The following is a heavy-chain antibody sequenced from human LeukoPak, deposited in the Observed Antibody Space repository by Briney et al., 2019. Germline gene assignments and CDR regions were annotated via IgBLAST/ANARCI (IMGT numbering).Heavy chain of an antibody. J-gene: IGHJ5*02. CDR1: VRLIRICY. Sequence: SDTLSLTCTVSVRLIRICYWSCIRQPRGRALEGSMYIHYSWCTNYNPSLKSRVTISVATSKNQFSLKLSSVTAADTVVYYCARQKDYALNWFDPWGEGTLVTVSS. D-gene: IGHD4-17*01. V-gene: IGHV4-59*08. CDR3: ARQKDYALNWFDP. CDR2: IHYSWCT.